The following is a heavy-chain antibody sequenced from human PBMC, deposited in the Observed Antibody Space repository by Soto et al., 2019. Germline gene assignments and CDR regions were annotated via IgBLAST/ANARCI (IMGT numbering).Heavy chain of an antibody. D-gene: IGHD3-10*01. CDR2: IKEDGTNT. V-gene: IGHV3-7*01. CDR3: ARGGGIVDN. Sequence: EVQVVESGGDLVQPGGSLRLSCAASGFAFNNDWMTWVRQASGKGLEWVASIKEDGTNTYYADSVRGRFTLSRDNTKNSLYLQMNSLRAEDTAVYYWARGGGIVDNWGQGTRVTVSS. J-gene: IGHJ4*02. CDR1: GFAFNNDW.